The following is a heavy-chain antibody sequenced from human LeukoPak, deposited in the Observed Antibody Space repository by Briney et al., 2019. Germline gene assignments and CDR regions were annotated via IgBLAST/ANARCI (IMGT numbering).Heavy chain of an antibody. V-gene: IGHV4-34*01. J-gene: IGHJ6*02. CDR2: INHSGST. D-gene: IGHD5-18*01. Sequence: SETLSLTCAVYGGSFSGYYWSWIRQPPGKGLEWIGEINHSGSTNYNPSLKSRVTISVDTSKNQFSLKLSSVTAADTAVYYCARDNFGWDTAMVQYGMDVWGQGTTVTVSS. CDR3: ARDNFGWDTAMVQYGMDV. CDR1: GGSFSGYY.